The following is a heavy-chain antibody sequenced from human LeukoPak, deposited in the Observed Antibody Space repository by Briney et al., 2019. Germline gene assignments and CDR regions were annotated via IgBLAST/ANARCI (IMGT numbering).Heavy chain of an antibody. CDR3: ASPYDSSGYYPDAFDI. CDR2: ISSSGSTI. V-gene: IGHV3-11*01. Sequence: GGSLRLSCAASGFTFSDYYMSWICQAPGKGLEWVSYISSSGSTIYYADSVKGRFTISRDNAKNSLYLQMNSLRAEDTAVYYCASPYDSSGYYPDAFDIWGQGTMVTVSS. D-gene: IGHD3-22*01. CDR1: GFTFSDYY. J-gene: IGHJ3*02.